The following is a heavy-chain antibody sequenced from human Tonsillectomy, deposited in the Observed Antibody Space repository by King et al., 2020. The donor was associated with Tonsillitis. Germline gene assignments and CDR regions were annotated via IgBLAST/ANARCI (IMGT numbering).Heavy chain of an antibody. D-gene: IGHD2-15*01. CDR3: TRGPNSGGFN. J-gene: IGHJ4*02. CDR2: INAGNGNT. Sequence: QLVQSGAEVKKPGASVKVSCKASGYTFTSYAIHWVRQAPGQRLEWMGRINAGNGNTKYSQKFQGRVTITRDTSASTAYMELSSLRSEDTAVYYCTRGPNSGGFNGGQGTLVTVSS. CDR1: GYTFTSYA. V-gene: IGHV1-3*01.